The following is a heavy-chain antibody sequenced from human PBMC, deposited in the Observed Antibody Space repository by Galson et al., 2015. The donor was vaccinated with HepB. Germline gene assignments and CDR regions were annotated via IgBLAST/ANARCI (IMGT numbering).Heavy chain of an antibody. CDR2: ISYDGGTK. CDR1: RVTFSNYG. Sequence: SLRLSCAASRVTFSNYGMHWVRQAPGKGLEWVAVISYDGGTKYYADSVKGRFTISRDKSRNTLYLQMDSLRPEDTAVYFCAREGDTYRSGRYGSWGQGTLVTVSS. V-gene: IGHV3-30*03. D-gene: IGHD6-13*01. J-gene: IGHJ4*02. CDR3: AREGDTYRSGRYGS.